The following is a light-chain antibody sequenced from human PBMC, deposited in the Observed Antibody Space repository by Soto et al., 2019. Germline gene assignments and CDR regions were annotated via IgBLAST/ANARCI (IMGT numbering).Light chain of an antibody. CDR3: QQRSNWPQLT. J-gene: IGKJ4*01. V-gene: IGKV3-11*01. Sequence: NVLTQSPATLSLSPGERATLSCRASQSVSSFLAWFQQKPGQAPRLLIYDASNRATGIPARFSGSGSGTDFTLTISSLEPEDFAVYYCQQRSNWPQLTFGGGTKVEIE. CDR2: DAS. CDR1: QSVSSF.